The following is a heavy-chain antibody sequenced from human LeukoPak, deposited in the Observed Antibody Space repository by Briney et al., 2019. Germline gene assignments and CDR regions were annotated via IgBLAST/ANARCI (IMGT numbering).Heavy chain of an antibody. CDR3: AKGGEDYYGSGSYSKNYFDY. Sequence: GGSLRLSCAASGFTFSSYGMHWVRQAPGKGLEWVAVISYDGSNKYYADSVKGRFTISRDNSKNTLYLQMNSLRAGDTAVYYCAKGGEDYYGSGSYSKNYFDYWGQGTLVTVSS. D-gene: IGHD3-10*01. CDR2: ISYDGSNK. J-gene: IGHJ4*02. CDR1: GFTFSSYG. V-gene: IGHV3-30*18.